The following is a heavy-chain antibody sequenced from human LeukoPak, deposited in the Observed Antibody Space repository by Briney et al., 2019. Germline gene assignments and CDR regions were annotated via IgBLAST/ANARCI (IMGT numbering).Heavy chain of an antibody. Sequence: AETLSLTCTVSGGSISSYYWSWIRQSPGKGLEWIGYIYYSGSTNYNPSLKSRVTISVDTSKDQLSLKLSSVTAADTAVYYCARGLRYFDYWGQGTLVTVSS. CDR1: GGSISSYY. J-gene: IGHJ4*02. D-gene: IGHD2-15*01. CDR3: ARGLRYFDY. CDR2: IYYSGST. V-gene: IGHV4-59*01.